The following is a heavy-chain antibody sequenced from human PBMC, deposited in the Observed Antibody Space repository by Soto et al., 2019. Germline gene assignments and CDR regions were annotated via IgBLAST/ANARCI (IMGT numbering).Heavy chain of an antibody. CDR1: SGSISRYY. J-gene: IGHJ4*02. V-gene: IGHV4-59*01. D-gene: IGHD2-8*02. Sequence: SETLSLTCTVSSGSISRYYWNWIRQPPGKGLEWIGYIYYSGRTKYSPSLKSRVSISVDTSKNQFSLKLSSVTAADTALYFCAGVGGVDGYNYFNYWGQGTQVTVSS. CDR2: IYYSGRT. CDR3: AGVGGVDGYNYFNY.